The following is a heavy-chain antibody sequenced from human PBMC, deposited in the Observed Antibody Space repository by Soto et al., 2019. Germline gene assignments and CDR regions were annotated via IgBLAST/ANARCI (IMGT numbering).Heavy chain of an antibody. CDR1: GYTFTSYA. J-gene: IGHJ4*02. CDR3: ASGNYYDSSGPTLY. Sequence: QVQLVQSGAEVKKPGASVKVSCKASGYTFTSYAISWVRQAPGQGLEWMGWISAYNGNTNYAQKLQGRVTMTTDTSTSTAYRELRSLRSDDTAVYYCASGNYYDSSGPTLYWGQGTLVTVSS. V-gene: IGHV1-18*01. CDR2: ISAYNGNT. D-gene: IGHD3-22*01.